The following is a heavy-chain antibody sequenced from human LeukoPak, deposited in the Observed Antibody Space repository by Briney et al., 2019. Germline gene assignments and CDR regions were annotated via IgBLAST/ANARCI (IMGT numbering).Heavy chain of an antibody. J-gene: IGHJ4*02. D-gene: IGHD4-17*01. CDR1: GYTFTSYY. CDR3: AILTTDENEDFDY. V-gene: IGHV1-46*01. CDR2: INPSGGST. Sequence: GASVKVSCKASGYTFTSYYMHWVRQAPGHGLEWMGIINPSGGSTSYAQRFQGRVTMTRDTSTSTVYMELSSLRSEDTAVYYCAILTTDENEDFDYWGQGTLVTVSS.